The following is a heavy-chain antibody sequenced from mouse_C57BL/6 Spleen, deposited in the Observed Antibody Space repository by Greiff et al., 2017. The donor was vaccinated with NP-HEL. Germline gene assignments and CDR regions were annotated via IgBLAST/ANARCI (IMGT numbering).Heavy chain of an antibody. V-gene: IGHV6-3*01. CDR1: GFTFSNYW. CDR2: IRLKSDNYAT. J-gene: IGHJ1*03. D-gene: IGHD1-1*01. CDR3: TGSSRRYFDV. Sequence: EVQLVESGGGLVQPGGSMKLSCVASGFTFSNYWMNWVRQSPEKGLEWVAQIRLKSDNYATHYAESVKGRFTISRDDSKSSVYLQMNNLRAEDTGIYYCTGSSRRYFDVWGTGTTVTVSS.